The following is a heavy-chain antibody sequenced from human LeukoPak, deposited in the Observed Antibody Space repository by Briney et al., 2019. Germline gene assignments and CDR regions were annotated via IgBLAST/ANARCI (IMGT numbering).Heavy chain of an antibody. CDR1: GYSFTSYW. D-gene: IGHD3-22*01. Sequence: GESLKISCKGSGYSFTSYWIGWVRQMPGKGLEWMGIIYPGDSDTRYSPSFQGQVTISADKSISTAYLQWSSLKASDTPMYYFAKPPNYYKSSGYYNYYYGMDVGAQGPTVTVPS. CDR3: AKPPNYYKSSGYYNYYYGMDV. J-gene: IGHJ6*02. V-gene: IGHV5-51*01. CDR2: IYPGDSDT.